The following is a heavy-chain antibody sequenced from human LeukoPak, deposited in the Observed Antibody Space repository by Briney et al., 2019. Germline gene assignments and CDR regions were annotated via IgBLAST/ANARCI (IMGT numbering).Heavy chain of an antibody. J-gene: IGHJ6*02. CDR2: IYYSGST. Sequence: SQTLSLTCTVSGGSISSGDYYWSWIRQPPRKGLEWIGYIYYSGSTYYNPSLKSRVTISVDTSKNQFSLKLSSVTAADTAVYYCAREHYYDSSGYYYYGMDVWGQGTTVTVSS. CDR1: GGSISSGDYY. D-gene: IGHD3-22*01. V-gene: IGHV4-30-4*01. CDR3: AREHYYDSSGYYYYGMDV.